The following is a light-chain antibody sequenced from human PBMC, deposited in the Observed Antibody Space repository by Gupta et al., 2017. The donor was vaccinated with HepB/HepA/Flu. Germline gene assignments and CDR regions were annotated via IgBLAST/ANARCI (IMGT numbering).Light chain of an antibody. V-gene: IGKV1-5*03. CDR3: QQYHLFPLT. CDR2: ESY. J-gene: IGKJ4*01. Sequence: DIQVTQSPATLAASVGDRVTISCQASQNTHTYLAWYLQKPGKAPNLLISESYILESGGPPRFSASGTGTEFTLTIDTLQPEDFATYYCQQYHLFPLTFGGGTKVDI. CDR1: QNTHTY.